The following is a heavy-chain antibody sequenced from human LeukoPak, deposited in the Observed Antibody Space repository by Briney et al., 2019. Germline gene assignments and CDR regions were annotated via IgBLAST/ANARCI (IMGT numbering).Heavy chain of an antibody. CDR1: GFTFCSHA. D-gene: IGHD2-21*02. CDR2: ICGSGQSI. Sequence: GGSLRVSCTASGFTFCSHAMSWVRQAGGKGLEWVSGICGSGQSIHHAASVKGRFNVSRENSRKLLYLQMNSLRAEDTAVYYCARKRDFIIMTAHGSDYWGQGTLVSVSS. J-gene: IGHJ4*02. V-gene: IGHV3-23*01. CDR3: ARKRDFIIMTAHGSDY.